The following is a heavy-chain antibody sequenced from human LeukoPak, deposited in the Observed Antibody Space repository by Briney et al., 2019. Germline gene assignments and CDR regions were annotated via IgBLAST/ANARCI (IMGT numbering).Heavy chain of an antibody. CDR3: AVDDRGFDP. CDR1: GVSKSTFY. Sequence: SETLSLTCNVSGVSKSTFYMSWIRQPAGKGLEWIGRIETTGSTNYNPSLKSRVTMPVDTSKRHFSLRLTSVTAADAAVYYCAVDDRGFDPWGQGTLVTVSS. D-gene: IGHD3-22*01. V-gene: IGHV4-4*07. J-gene: IGHJ5*02. CDR2: IETTGST.